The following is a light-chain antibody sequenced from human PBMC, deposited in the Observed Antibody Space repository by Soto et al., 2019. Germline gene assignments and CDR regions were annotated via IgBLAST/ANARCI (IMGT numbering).Light chain of an antibody. CDR2: DAS. CDR3: QQCHILPWT. Sequence: DIQMTQSPSSLSASVGDRVTITCQARQDITNHLHWYQQKPGKAPKLLIYDASNLETGVPSRFSGSGFGTDFTFIINSLQPEDFATYFCQQCHILPWTFGQGTKVEIK. J-gene: IGKJ1*01. V-gene: IGKV1-33*01. CDR1: QDITNH.